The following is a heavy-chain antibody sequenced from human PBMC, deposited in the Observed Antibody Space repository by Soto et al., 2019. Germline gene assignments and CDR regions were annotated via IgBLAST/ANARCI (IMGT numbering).Heavy chain of an antibody. CDR1: GFTFSDHY. CDR2: TRNKANSYTT. Sequence: GGSLRLSCAASGFTFSDHYMDWVRQAPGKGLEWVGRTRNKANSYTTDYDASVKGRFTISRADSKNSLYLQMNSLKTEDTAVYYCATGSSSHYYYYYMDVWGKGTTVTVSS. J-gene: IGHJ6*03. CDR3: ATGSSSHYYYYYMDV. V-gene: IGHV3-72*01. D-gene: IGHD6-6*01.